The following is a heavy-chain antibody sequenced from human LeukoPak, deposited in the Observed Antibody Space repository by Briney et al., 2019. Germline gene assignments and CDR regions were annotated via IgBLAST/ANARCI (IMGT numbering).Heavy chain of an antibody. D-gene: IGHD3-10*01. CDR2: ISYDGSSK. V-gene: IGHV3-30-3*01. Sequence: PGGSLRLSCAASGFTFSSYAMHWVRQAPGKGLEWVAVISYDGSSKYYADSVKGRFTISRDNSKNTLYLQMNSLRAEDTAVYYCARGSPRVDYWGQGTLVTVSS. CDR3: ARGSPRVDY. CDR1: GFTFSSYA. J-gene: IGHJ4*02.